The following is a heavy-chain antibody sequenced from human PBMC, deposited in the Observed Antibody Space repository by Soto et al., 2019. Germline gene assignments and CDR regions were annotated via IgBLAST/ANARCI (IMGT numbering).Heavy chain of an antibody. V-gene: IGHV4-61*08. CDR2: IYYSGST. Sequence: SETLSLTCTVSGGSISSGDYYWSWIRQPPGKGLKWIGYIYYSGSTNYNPSLKSRVTISVDTSKNQFSLKLSSVTAADTAVYYCAGSITMVRGVIITGDWFDPWGQGTLVTVPQ. CDR1: GGSISSGDYY. J-gene: IGHJ5*02. D-gene: IGHD3-10*01. CDR3: AGSITMVRGVIITGDWFDP.